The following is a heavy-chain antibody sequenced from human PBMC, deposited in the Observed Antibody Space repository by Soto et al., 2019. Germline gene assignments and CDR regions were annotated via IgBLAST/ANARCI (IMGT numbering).Heavy chain of an antibody. D-gene: IGHD4-17*01. CDR1: GFTFSSYG. CDR2: ISYDGSNK. J-gene: IGHJ1*01. CDR3: AKDFNPYGDYAGYFQH. Sequence: QVQLVESGGGVVQPGRSLRLSRAASGFTFSSYGMHWVRQAPGKGLEWVAVISYDGSNKYYADSVKGRFTISRDNSKNTLYLQMNSLRAEDTAVYYCAKDFNPYGDYAGYFQHWGQGTLVTVSS. V-gene: IGHV3-30*18.